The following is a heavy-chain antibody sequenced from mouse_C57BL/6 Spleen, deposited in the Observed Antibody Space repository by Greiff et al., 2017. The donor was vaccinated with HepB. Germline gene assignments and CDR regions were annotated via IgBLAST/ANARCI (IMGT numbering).Heavy chain of an antibody. CDR2: IYPGSGST. CDR3: ARRGIYDGYLYAMDY. J-gene: IGHJ4*01. Sequence: VQLQQSGPELVKPGASVKIPCKASGYTFTDYNMDWVKQSHGKSLEWIGDIYPGSGSTNYNEKFKSKATLTVDTSSSTAYMQLSSLTSEDSAVYYCARRGIYDGYLYAMDYWGQGTSVTVSS. CDR1: GYTFTDYN. D-gene: IGHD2-3*01. V-gene: IGHV1-18*01.